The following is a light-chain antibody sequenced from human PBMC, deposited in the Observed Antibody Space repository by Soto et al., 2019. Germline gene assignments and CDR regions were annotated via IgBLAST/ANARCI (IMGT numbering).Light chain of an antibody. V-gene: IGKV3-20*01. J-gene: IGKJ1*01. Sequence: SQSAATLSLSTGERATLSCRASQSVGSNLAWFQQKPGQAPRLLIFGASSRATGIPDRFSGGGSGTDFTLTISRLEPEDFAVYYCQQYGTSPWTFGQRTKVAIK. CDR1: QSVGSN. CDR3: QQYGTSPWT. CDR2: GAS.